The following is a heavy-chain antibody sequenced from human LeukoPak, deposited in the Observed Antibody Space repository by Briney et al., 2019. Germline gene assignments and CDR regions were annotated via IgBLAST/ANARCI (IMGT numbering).Heavy chain of an antibody. CDR3: ARGIPYRNLDY. V-gene: IGHV4-34*01. D-gene: IGHD4-11*01. J-gene: IGHJ4*02. CDR1: GGSFSGYY. Sequence: NPSETLSLTCAVYGGSFSGYYWSWIRQPPGKGLEWIGEINHSGSTNYNPSLKSRVTISVDTSKNQFSLKLSSVTAADTAVYYCARGIPYRNLDYWGQGTLVTVSS. CDR2: INHSGST.